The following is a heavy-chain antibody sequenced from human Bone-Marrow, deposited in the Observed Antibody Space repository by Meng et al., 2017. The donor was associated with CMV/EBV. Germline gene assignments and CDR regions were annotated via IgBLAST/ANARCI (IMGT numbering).Heavy chain of an antibody. D-gene: IGHD3-3*01. J-gene: IGHJ4*02. CDR3: AKAPLSTIFGVVITIDF. CDR1: GFTFSSYA. Sequence: GESLKISCAASGFTFSSYAMHWVRQAPGKGLEWVAVISYDESNKYYADSVKGRFTISRDNSKNTLYLQMNSLRAEDTAVYYCAKAPLSTIFGVVITIDFWGQGTLVTVSS. CDR2: ISYDESNK. V-gene: IGHV3-30-3*01.